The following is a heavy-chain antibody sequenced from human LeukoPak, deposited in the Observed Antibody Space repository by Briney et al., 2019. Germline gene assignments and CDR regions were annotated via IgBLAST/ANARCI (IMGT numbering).Heavy chain of an antibody. D-gene: IGHD3-22*01. J-gene: IGHJ5*02. V-gene: IGHV3-7*01. Sequence: PGGSLRLSCGASGFSFSNYWMSWVRQAPGKGLEWVANIKENGNEKYYVDSVKGRFTISRDNAENSLYLQMNSLRAEDTAVYYCARQTMIARKFDPWGQGTLVTVSS. CDR2: IKENGNEK. CDR1: GFSFSNYW. CDR3: ARQTMIARKFDP.